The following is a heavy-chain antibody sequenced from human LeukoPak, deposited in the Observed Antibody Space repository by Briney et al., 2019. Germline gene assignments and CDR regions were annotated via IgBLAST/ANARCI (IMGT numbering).Heavy chain of an antibody. Sequence: PSETLSLTCTVSGGSISTSYYWGWIRQPPGRGLEWIGTIYYTGSTSYNPSLKSRVTISVDTSKNQFSLKLSSVTAADTAVYHCARAWPVAGAGFLKDNWFDPWGQGTLVTVSA. CDR1: GGSISTSYY. J-gene: IGHJ5*02. D-gene: IGHD6-19*01. CDR3: ARAWPVAGAGFLKDNWFDP. V-gene: IGHV4-39*01. CDR2: IYYTGST.